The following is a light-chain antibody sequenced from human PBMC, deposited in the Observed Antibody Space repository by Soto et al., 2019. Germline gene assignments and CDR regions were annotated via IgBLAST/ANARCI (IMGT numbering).Light chain of an antibody. V-gene: IGLV2-14*01. Sequence: QSVLTQPASVSGSPGQSITISCTGTSSDVGGYNYVSWYLQHPGKAPKLMIYDVTNRPSGVSNRFSGSKSGNTASLTISGLQAEDEADYYCSSYTSSTTGGVFGGGTKLTVL. CDR3: SSYTSSTTGGV. J-gene: IGLJ3*02. CDR1: SSDVGGYNY. CDR2: DVT.